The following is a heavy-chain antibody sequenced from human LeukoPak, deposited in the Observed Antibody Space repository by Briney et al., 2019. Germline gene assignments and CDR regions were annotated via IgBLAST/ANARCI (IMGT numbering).Heavy chain of an antibody. CDR3: AKGVGCSGGTCYSGHGMDV. CDR2: LSGSGANT. D-gene: IGHD2-15*01. J-gene: IGHJ6*02. Sequence: GGSLRLSCAASGFTFSSYAMSWVRQAPGKGLEWVSALSGSGANTYYADSVKGRFTISRDNSKNTLYLQVNSLRAEDTALYYCAKGVGCSGGTCYSGHGMDVWGQGTTVTVSS. CDR1: GFTFSSYA. V-gene: IGHV3-23*01.